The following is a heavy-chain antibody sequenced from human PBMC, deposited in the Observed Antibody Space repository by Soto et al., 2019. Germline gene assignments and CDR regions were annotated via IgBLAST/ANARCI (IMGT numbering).Heavy chain of an antibody. CDR2: IWYDGSNK. D-gene: IGHD3-3*01. J-gene: IGHJ4*02. Sequence: GGSLRLSCAASGFIFRDHGMHWVRQAPGKELEWVAVIWYDGSNKYYADSVKGRFTISRDNAKSSLYLQMNSLRAEDTAVYYCARDVPNPRYYDFWSSTAPLDYWGQGTLVTVSS. V-gene: IGHV3-33*01. CDR3: ARDVPNPRYYDFWSSTAPLDY. CDR1: GFIFRDHG.